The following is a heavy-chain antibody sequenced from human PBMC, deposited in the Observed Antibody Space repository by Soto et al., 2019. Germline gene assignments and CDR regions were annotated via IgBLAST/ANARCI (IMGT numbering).Heavy chain of an antibody. J-gene: IGHJ6*02. CDR2: IYWDDDK. D-gene: IGHD2-21*02. CDR3: AHSRCGGDCLQSYSSHYYYGMDV. Sequence: QITLKESGPTLVRPTQTLTLTCTFSGFSLSTSGVGVGWIRQPPGKALEWLALIYWDDDKRYSPSLKSRLTITKDTPKNQVVLTMTNMDPVDTATYYCAHSRCGGDCLQSYSSHYYYGMDVWGQGTTVTVS. CDR1: GFSLSTSGVG. V-gene: IGHV2-5*02.